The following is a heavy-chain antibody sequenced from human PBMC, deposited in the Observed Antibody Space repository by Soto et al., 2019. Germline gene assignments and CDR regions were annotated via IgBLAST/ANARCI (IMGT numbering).Heavy chain of an antibody. J-gene: IGHJ6*02. Sequence: GGSLRLSCAASGFTFRTFGMNWVRQALGKRPEWVSYISSSSSTIYYADSVKGRFTISRDNAKNSLYLQMNSLRDEDTAVYYRARVREPGDNWKGLYYYGMDVWGQGTTVTVSS. D-gene: IGHD1-20*01. CDR3: ARVREPGDNWKGLYYYGMDV. CDR2: ISSSSSTI. CDR1: GFTFRTFG. V-gene: IGHV3-48*02.